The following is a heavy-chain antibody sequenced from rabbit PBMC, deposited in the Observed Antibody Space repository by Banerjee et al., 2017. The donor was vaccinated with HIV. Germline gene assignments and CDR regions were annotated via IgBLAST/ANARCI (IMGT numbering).Heavy chain of an antibody. J-gene: IGHJ4*01. CDR2: IEVSTAYT. CDR3: AREDTYVGDGYVDL. D-gene: IGHD6-1*01. CDR1: GFSFSSGYD. Sequence: QSLEESGGDLVKPGASLTLTCTASGFSFSSGYDMCWVRQAPGKGLEWIACIEVSTAYTEYATWAKGRFTISKTSSTTVTLQMTSLTAADTATYFCAREDTYVGDGYVDLWGQGTLVTVS. V-gene: IGHV1S40*01.